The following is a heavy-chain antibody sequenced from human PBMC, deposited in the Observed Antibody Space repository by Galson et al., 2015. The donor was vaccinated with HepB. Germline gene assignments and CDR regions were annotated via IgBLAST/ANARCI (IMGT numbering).Heavy chain of an antibody. D-gene: IGHD6-19*01. Sequence: QSGAEVKKPGESLKISCKGSGYSFTSYWIGWVRQMPGKGLEWMGIIYPGDSDTRYSPSFQGQVTISADKSISTAYLQWSSLKASDTAMYYCARHKISGWYLDAFDIWGQGTMVTVSS. CDR2: IYPGDSDT. CDR3: ARHKISGWYLDAFDI. J-gene: IGHJ3*02. CDR1: GYSFTSYW. V-gene: IGHV5-51*01.